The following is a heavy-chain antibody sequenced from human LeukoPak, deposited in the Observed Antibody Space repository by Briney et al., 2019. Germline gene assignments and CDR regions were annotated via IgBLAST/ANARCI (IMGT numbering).Heavy chain of an antibody. Sequence: SQTLSLTCTVSGGSISSGGYYWSWIRQPPGKGLEWIGYIYYSGSTNYNPSLKSRVTISVDTSKNQFSLKLSSVTAADTAVYYCATTTSGGDAFDIWGQGTMVTVSS. D-gene: IGHD1-26*01. CDR3: ATTTSGGDAFDI. J-gene: IGHJ3*02. CDR2: IYYSGST. V-gene: IGHV4-61*08. CDR1: GGSISSGGYY.